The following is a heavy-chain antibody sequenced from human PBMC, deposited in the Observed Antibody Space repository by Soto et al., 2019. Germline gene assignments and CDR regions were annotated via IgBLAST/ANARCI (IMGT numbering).Heavy chain of an antibody. V-gene: IGHV3-7*01. CDR3: ARIAASGRGWDV. Sequence: EVQLVESGGGLVQPGGSLRLSCVDSGFTFSSYWMSWVRQAPVKGLEWVGNIKQDGSEENYVDSVKGRFTISRDNAKNSRDLQMNSLRVEDTAVYYRARIAASGRGWDVWGQGTTVVVSS. D-gene: IGHD6-13*01. CDR2: IKQDGSEE. CDR1: GFTFSSYW. J-gene: IGHJ6*02.